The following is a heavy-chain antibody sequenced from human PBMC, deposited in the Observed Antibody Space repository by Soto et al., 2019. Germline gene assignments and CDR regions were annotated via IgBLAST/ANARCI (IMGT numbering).Heavy chain of an antibody. Sequence: GWSLRLSCAASGFTFSSYSMNWVRQAPGKGLEWVSSISSSSSYIYYADSVKGRFTISRDNAKNSLYLQMNSLRAEDTAVYYCSREGMLGRCLVYGMGVCGQGTTVTVSS. CDR3: SREGMLGRCLVYGMGV. CDR2: ISSSSSYI. V-gene: IGHV3-21*01. D-gene: IGHD3-3*01. CDR1: GFTFSSYS. J-gene: IGHJ6*02.